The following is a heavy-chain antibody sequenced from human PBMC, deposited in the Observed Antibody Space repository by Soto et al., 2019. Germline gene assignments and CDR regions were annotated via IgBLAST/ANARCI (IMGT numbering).Heavy chain of an antibody. CDR2: INAGNGNT. J-gene: IGHJ6*02. CDR1: GYTFTSYA. V-gene: IGHV1-3*01. Sequence: GASVKVSCKASGYTFTSYAMHWVRQAPGQRLEWMGWINAGNGNTKYSQKFQGRVTITRDTSASTAYMELSSLRSEDTAVYYCARGSYYYDSSGSYYGMDVWGQGTTVTVSS. D-gene: IGHD3-22*01. CDR3: ARGSYYYDSSGSYYGMDV.